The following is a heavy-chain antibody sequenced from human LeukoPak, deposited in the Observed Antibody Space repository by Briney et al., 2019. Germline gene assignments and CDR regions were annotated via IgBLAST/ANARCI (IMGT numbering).Heavy chain of an antibody. CDR1: GFTFDDYG. J-gene: IGHJ4*02. D-gene: IGHD3-10*01. Sequence: PGGSLRLSCAASGFTFDDYGMSWVRQAPGKGLEWVSGINWNGGSTGYADSVKGRFTISRDNAKNSLYLQMNSLRAEDTALYYCARDSTYYYGSGSYYDYWGQGTLVTVSS. CDR3: ARDSTYYYGSGSYYDY. V-gene: IGHV3-20*04. CDR2: INWNGGST.